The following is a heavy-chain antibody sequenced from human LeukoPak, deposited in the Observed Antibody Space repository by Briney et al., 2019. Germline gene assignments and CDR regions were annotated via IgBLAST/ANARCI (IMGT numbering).Heavy chain of an antibody. V-gene: IGHV3-15*01. CDR2: LKSKTDGGTT. D-gene: IGHD3-16*02. CDR3: TKFFLGRRDYVWESYRYLAFDI. J-gene: IGHJ3*02. CDR1: GFTLTDAW. Sequence: PGGSRRLSCAASGFTLTDAWVSWVRQPPGKGLEWVGHLKSKTDGGTTDYAAPVKGRFTISRDGSKNTLYLQMNSLKTEDTAVYYCTKFFLGRRDYVWESYRYLAFDIWGHGTMVTVSS.